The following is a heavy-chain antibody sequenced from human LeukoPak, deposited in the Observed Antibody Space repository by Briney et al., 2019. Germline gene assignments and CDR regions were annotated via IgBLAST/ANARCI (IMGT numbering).Heavy chain of an antibody. CDR1: GFTVSNNY. CDR3: ARGLSSWYFDY. Sequence: GGSLRLSCAASGFTVSNNYMSWVHQAPGKGLEWVSLIYSGGSTSYADSVKGRFTISRDNSKNTLYLQMNSLRAEDTAVYYCARGLSSWYFDYWGQGTLVTVSS. V-gene: IGHV3-66*01. CDR2: IYSGGST. D-gene: IGHD6-13*01. J-gene: IGHJ4*02.